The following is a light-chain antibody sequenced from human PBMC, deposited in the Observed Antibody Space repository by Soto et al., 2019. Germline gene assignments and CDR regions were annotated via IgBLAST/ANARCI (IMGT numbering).Light chain of an antibody. CDR2: STS. CDR3: ALLVGNGISV. CDR1: SGSVSTANS. J-gene: IGLJ1*01. Sequence: QAVVSQESSLSVSPGGTVTLTCGLISGSVSTANSPNWYQQTPGQAPRTLIYSTSTRSSGVPDRFSGSILGNKAALTITGAQADDESDYYCALLVGNGISVFGSGTKVTVL. V-gene: IGLV8-61*01.